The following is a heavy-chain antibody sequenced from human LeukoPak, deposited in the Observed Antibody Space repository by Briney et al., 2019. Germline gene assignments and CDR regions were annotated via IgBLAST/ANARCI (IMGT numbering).Heavy chain of an antibody. D-gene: IGHD4-17*01. CDR3: ARDLSLGRHDDGEPFDS. V-gene: IGHV1-18*01. CDR2: ISGYNGNT. CDR1: GYTFSNHG. J-gene: IGHJ4*02. Sequence: GASVKVSCKTSGYTFSNHGISWVRQAPGQGLEWMGWISGYNGNTNYVQKFRGRITMTTDTSTSTAYLQLRSLSPDDTALYYCARDLSLGRHDDGEPFDSWGQGTLVTVS.